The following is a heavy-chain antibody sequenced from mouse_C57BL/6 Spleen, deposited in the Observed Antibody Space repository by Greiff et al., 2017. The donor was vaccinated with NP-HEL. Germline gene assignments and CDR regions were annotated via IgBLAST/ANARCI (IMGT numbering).Heavy chain of an antibody. CDR1: GYSITSGYY. J-gene: IGHJ2*01. CDR2: ISYDGSN. CDR3: ASNPYFDY. Sequence: EVKLMESGPGLVKPSQSLSLTCSVTGYSITSGYYWNWIRQFPGNKLEWMGYISYDGSNNYNPSLKNRISITRDTSKNQFFLKLNSVTTEDTATYYCASNPYFDYWGQGTTLTVSS. V-gene: IGHV3-6*01.